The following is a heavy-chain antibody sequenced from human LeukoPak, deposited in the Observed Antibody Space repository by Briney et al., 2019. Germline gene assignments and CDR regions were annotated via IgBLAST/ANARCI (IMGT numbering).Heavy chain of an antibody. CDR2: IYPGDSNG. V-gene: IGHV5-51*01. D-gene: IGHD6-19*01. CDR1: GYNFTNYY. CDR3: AGPVIAVADTKYYFDY. J-gene: IGHJ4*02. Sequence: PGESLKISCKGSGYNFTNYYIGWVRQMPGKGLEWMGIIYPGDSNGRYSPAFQGQVIISADKSTSTAYLQWSSLKASDTAMYYCAGPVIAVADTKYYFDYWGQGTLVTVSS.